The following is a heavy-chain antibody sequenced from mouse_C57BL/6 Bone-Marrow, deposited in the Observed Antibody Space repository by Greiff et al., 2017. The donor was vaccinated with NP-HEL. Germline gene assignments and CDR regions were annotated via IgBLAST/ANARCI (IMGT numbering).Heavy chain of an antibody. CDR3: ARHGDYFGSSYGYFDV. J-gene: IGHJ1*03. Sequence: QVQLQQSGAELVKPGASVKLSCTASGYTFTAYTIHWVKQRSGQGLEWIGWFYPGSGSIKYNETFKDKATLTADKSSSTVYMDLSRLTSEDSAVYFCARHGDYFGSSYGYFDVWGTGTTVTVSS. V-gene: IGHV1-62-2*01. CDR2: FYPGSGSI. D-gene: IGHD1-1*01. CDR1: GYTFTAYT.